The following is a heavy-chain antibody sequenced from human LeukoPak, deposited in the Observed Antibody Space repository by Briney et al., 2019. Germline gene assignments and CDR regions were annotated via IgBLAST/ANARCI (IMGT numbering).Heavy chain of an antibody. Sequence: GGSLRLSCAASGFSFSVYSMNWVRQAPGKGLEWLSYISSSSSVIYYADSVKGRFTISRDDAKNSLYLQMNSLRAEDTAVYYCARDYDYVWGIRGDDAFDLWGQGTTVTVSS. J-gene: IGHJ3*01. D-gene: IGHD3-16*01. V-gene: IGHV3-48*04. CDR2: ISSSSSVI. CDR1: GFSFSVYS. CDR3: ARDYDYVWGIRGDDAFDL.